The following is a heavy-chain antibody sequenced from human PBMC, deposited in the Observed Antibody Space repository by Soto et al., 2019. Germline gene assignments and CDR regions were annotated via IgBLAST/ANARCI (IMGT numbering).Heavy chain of an antibody. V-gene: IGHV3-30*18. Sequence: QEQLVEAGGGVVQPGRSLRLSCAASGFIFANYGMHWVRQAPGKGLEWVALITYEGSNKYYADAVKGRFTISRDNAKNMVSLQMDSQRAEDTAVYYCAKARGANNWANYYGLDVWGQGTTVTVSS. J-gene: IGHJ6*02. CDR2: ITYEGSNK. CDR3: AKARGANNWANYYGLDV. D-gene: IGHD1-1*01. CDR1: GFIFANYG.